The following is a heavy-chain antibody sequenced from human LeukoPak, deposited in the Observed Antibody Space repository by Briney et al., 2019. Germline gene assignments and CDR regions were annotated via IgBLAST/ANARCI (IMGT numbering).Heavy chain of an antibody. D-gene: IGHD3-10*01. CDR3: ARAGYYYGSGSYLKFFQH. CDR2: INHRGRT. Sequence: SETLSLTCAVYGGSLSGYYWGWIRQPPGNGLEWIGEINHRGRTNYNTSLKSRVTISVDQPKNQFTLNLSSVTAAEPGVYYCARAGYYYGSGSYLKFFQHWGQGTLVTVSS. CDR1: GGSLSGYY. J-gene: IGHJ1*01. V-gene: IGHV4-34*01.